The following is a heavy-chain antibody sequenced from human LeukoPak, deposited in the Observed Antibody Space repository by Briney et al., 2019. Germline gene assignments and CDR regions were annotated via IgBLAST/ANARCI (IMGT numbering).Heavy chain of an antibody. CDR3: ARSVASPDAGRGNWFDP. Sequence: ASVKVSCKASGGTLSSYPISWVRQAPGQGLEWMGRVIPIVGITNYGQKFQGRVTLTADISTNTAYIELSGLTFDDTATYYCARSVASPDAGRGNWFDPWGQGTLVTVSS. J-gene: IGHJ5*02. CDR1: GGTLSSYP. V-gene: IGHV1-69*02. D-gene: IGHD3-10*01. CDR2: VIPIVGIT.